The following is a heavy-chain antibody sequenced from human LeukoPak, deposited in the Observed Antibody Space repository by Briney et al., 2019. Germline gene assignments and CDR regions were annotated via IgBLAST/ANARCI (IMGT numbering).Heavy chain of an antibody. CDR1: GFTFSSYG. D-gene: IGHD3-10*01. Sequence: GGSLRLSCAASGFTFSSYGMHWVRQAPGKGLEWVAFIRYDGSNKYYADSVKGRFTISRDNSKNTLYLQMNSLRAEDTAVYYCAKHGVTMVRGVTVGTVYYFDYWGQGTLVTVSS. J-gene: IGHJ4*02. CDR3: AKHGVTMVRGVTVGTVYYFDY. V-gene: IGHV3-30*02. CDR2: IRYDGSNK.